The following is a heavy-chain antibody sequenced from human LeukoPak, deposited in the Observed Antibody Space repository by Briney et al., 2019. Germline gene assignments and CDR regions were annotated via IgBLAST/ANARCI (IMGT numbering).Heavy chain of an antibody. Sequence: GASVKVSCKASGYTFTSYDINWVRQATGQGLEWMGWMNPNSGNTGYAQKFQGRVTMTRNTSISTAYMELSSLRSEDTAVYYCARGMDTAMVTLHPYYYYGMDVWGQGTTVTVSS. D-gene: IGHD5-18*01. CDR3: ARGMDTAMVTLHPYYYYGMDV. CDR2: MNPNSGNT. V-gene: IGHV1-8*01. J-gene: IGHJ6*02. CDR1: GYTFTSYD.